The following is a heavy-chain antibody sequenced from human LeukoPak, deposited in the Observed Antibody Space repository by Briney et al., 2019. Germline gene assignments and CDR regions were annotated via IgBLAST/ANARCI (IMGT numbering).Heavy chain of an antibody. CDR3: ARVLLRVAAASSDAFDI. V-gene: IGHV3-11*01. J-gene: IGHJ3*02. CDR2: ISSSGSTI. CDR1: GFTFSDYY. Sequence: GGSLRLSCAASGFTFSDYYMSWIRQAPGKGLEWVSYISSSGSTIYYADSVKGRFTISRDNAKNSLYLQMNSLRAEDTAVYYCARVLLRVAAASSDAFDIWGQGTMVTVSS. D-gene: IGHD6-13*01.